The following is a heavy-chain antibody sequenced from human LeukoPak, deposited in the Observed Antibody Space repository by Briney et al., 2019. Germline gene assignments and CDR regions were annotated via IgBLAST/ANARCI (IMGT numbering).Heavy chain of an antibody. CDR2: IYYSGHT. CDR1: SDSISSSSNY. D-gene: IGHD5-24*01. CDR3: ARHEEEDGYNAKTIDY. V-gene: IGHV4-39*01. J-gene: IGHJ4*02. Sequence: PPETLSLTCTVSSDSISSSSNYWAWVRQSPGKGLEWIGAIYYSGHTYYNPSLKSRITMSVDTSKNQFSLKVSYVTAADTAVYYCARHEEEDGYNAKTIDYWGQGTLVTVYS.